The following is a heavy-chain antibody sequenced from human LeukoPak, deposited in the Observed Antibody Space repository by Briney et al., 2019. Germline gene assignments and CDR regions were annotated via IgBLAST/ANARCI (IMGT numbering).Heavy chain of an antibody. CDR2: ISSSTTYI. CDR1: GFTFSSYI. J-gene: IGHJ3*02. Sequence: PGGSLRLSCAASGFTFSSYILNWVRQAPGKGLEWVSSISSSTTYIYYADSVKGRFTISRDNAKNSLYLQMNSLRAEDTAVYYCARSGHYFGDAFDIWGQGTRVTVSS. V-gene: IGHV3-21*01. CDR3: ARSGHYFGDAFDI. D-gene: IGHD2/OR15-2a*01.